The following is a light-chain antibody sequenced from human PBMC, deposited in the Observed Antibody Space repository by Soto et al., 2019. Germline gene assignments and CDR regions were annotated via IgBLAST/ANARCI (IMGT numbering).Light chain of an antibody. Sequence: EIVLTQSPATLSLSPGERATLSCRASQSVRSYLAWYQQKPGQAPRLLIFGASIRATGIPDRFSGSGSGTDFTLTISGLEPEDFAVYYCQQRSNWLISFGPGTKVDIK. CDR3: QQRSNWLIS. J-gene: IGKJ3*01. V-gene: IGKV3-11*01. CDR1: QSVRSY. CDR2: GAS.